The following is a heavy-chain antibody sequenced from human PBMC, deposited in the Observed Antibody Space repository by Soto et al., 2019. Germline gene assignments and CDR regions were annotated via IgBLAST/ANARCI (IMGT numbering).Heavy chain of an antibody. CDR3: ARDRCSSTSCYDWFDP. J-gene: IGHJ5*02. CDR1: GYTFTSYA. D-gene: IGHD2-2*01. CDR2: INAGNGNT. V-gene: IGHV1-3*01. Sequence: XVKVSCKASGYTFTSYAMHCVRHAPGQRLEWMGWINAGNGNTKYSQKFQGRVTITRDTSASTAYMELSSLRSEDTAVYYCARDRCSSTSCYDWFDPWGQGTLVTVSS.